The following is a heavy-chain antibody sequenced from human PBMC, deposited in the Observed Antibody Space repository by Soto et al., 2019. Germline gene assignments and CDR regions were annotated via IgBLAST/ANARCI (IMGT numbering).Heavy chain of an antibody. CDR1: GYTFTGYY. J-gene: IGHJ4*02. V-gene: IGHV1-2*02. CDR2: INPNSGGT. D-gene: IGHD2-21*02. Sequence: QVQLVQSGADVKKPGASVKVSCKASGYTFTGYYVHWVRQAPGQGLEGMGCINPNSGGTKYAQNFKGRVTMTRDTSITTDYMELSSLKSDDTAFYYCARQLAYCGGDCYTEPLDYWGQGTLVTVSS. CDR3: ARQLAYCGGDCYTEPLDY.